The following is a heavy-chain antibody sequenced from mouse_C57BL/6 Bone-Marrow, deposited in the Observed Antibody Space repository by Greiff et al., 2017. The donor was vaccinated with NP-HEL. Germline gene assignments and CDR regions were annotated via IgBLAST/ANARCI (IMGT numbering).Heavy chain of an antibody. D-gene: IGHD6-2*01. CDR3: ARNLLSSYWYFDV. CDR2: INPSSGYT. J-gene: IGHJ1*03. CDR1: GYTFTSYW. Sequence: QVQLQQSGAELAKPGASVKLSCKASGYTFTSYWMHWVKQRPGQGLEWIGYINPSSGYTKYNQKFKDKATLTADKSSSTAYMQLSSLTYEDSAVYYFARNLLSSYWYFDVWGTGTTVTVSS. V-gene: IGHV1-7*01.